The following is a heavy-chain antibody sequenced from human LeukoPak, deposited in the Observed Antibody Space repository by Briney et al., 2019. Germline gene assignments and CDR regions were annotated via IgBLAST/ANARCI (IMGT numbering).Heavy chain of an antibody. V-gene: IGHV3-23*01. Sequence: PGGSLRLSCAASGFTFSSYAMSWVRQAPGKGLEWVSAISGSGGSTYYADSVKGRFTISRDNSKNTLYLQMNSLRAEDTAVYYGAKRERIRYFDWLRSTMDVWGQGTTVTVSS. J-gene: IGHJ6*02. CDR1: GFTFSSYA. CDR2: ISGSGGST. D-gene: IGHD3-9*01. CDR3: AKRERIRYFDWLRSTMDV.